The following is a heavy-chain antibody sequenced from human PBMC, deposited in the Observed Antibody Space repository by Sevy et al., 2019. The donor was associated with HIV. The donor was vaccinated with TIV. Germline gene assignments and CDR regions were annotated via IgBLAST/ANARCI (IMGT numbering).Heavy chain of an antibody. J-gene: IGHJ6*02. CDR3: ARGDYFGSGISNYYYYGMDV. CDR1: GDSVSSNSAA. CDR2: TYYRSKWYN. D-gene: IGHD3-10*01. Sequence: SQTLSLTCAISGDSVSSNSAAGNWIRQSPSRGLEWLGRTYYRSKWYNDYAVSVKSRITINPDTSKNQFSLQLNSVTPEDTAVYYCARGDYFGSGISNYYYYGMDVWGQRTTVTVSS. V-gene: IGHV6-1*01.